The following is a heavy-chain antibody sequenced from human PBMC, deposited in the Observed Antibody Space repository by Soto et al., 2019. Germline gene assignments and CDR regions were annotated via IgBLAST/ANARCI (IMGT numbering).Heavy chain of an antibody. CDR2: FDPEDGET. CDR1: GYTLTELS. V-gene: IGHV1-24*01. Sequence: ASVKVSCKVSGYTLTELSVHWVRQAPGKGLEWMGGFDPEDGETIYAQKFQGRVTMTEDTSTDTAYMELSSLRSEDTAVYYCATEGIVVVTAQYDYWGQGTLVTVSS. D-gene: IGHD2-2*01. CDR3: ATEGIVVVTAQYDY. J-gene: IGHJ4*02.